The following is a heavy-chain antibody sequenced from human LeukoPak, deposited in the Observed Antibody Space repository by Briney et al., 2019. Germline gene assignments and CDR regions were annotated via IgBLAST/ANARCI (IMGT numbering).Heavy chain of an antibody. J-gene: IGHJ4*02. CDR1: GYTFTSYG. CDR2: ISAYNGNT. Sequence: ASVKVSCKPSGYTFTSYGISWVRQAPGQGLEWMGWISAYNGNTNYAPKLQGRVTITTDTSTSPAYMELRSLRSDNTGVYYCARVEYYDYICGSYRQFDYWGQGTLVTVSS. D-gene: IGHD3-16*02. CDR3: ARVEYYDYICGSYRQFDY. V-gene: IGHV1-18*01.